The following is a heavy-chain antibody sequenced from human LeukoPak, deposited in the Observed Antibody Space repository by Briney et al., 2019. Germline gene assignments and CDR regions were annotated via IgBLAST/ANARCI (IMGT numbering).Heavy chain of an antibody. J-gene: IGHJ4*02. CDR1: GFTFSSYS. Sequence: GGSLRLSCAASGFTFSSYSMNWVRQAPGKGLEWVSSISSSSTYRYYADSLKGRFTVSRDNTENSLYLQMNSLRAEDTAVYYCAREVAAAGSDYWGQGTLVTVSS. CDR3: AREVAAAGSDY. D-gene: IGHD6-13*01. CDR2: ISSSSTYR. V-gene: IGHV3-21*01.